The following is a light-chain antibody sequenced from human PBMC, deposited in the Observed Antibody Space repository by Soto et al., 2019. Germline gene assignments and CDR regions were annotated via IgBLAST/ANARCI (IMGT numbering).Light chain of an antibody. CDR2: GVP. V-gene: IGKV3D-20*02. Sequence: IVLNNSPGTLSLTQGERVTLSCMAIQSVSSNFLSWYQQKPGQAPRLLIYGVPSRATGIPDRFSGSGSGTDFSITISRLQSEDSAVYYCQQRHMWPITVGPVTRLEIK. J-gene: IGKJ5*01. CDR3: QQRHMWPIT. CDR1: QSVSSNF.